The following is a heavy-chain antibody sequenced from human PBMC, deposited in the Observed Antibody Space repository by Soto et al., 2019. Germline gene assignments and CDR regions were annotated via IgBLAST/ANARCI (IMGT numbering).Heavy chain of an antibody. CDR3: ARVCHYYGSSGYSAWFDP. V-gene: IGHV1-18*01. J-gene: IGHJ5*02. Sequence: ASVKVSCKASGYTFTSYGISWVRQAPGQGLEWMGWISAYNGNTNYAQKLQGRVTMTTDTSTSTAYMELRSLRSDDTAVYYCARVCHYYGSSGYSAWFDPWGQGTLVTVSS. D-gene: IGHD3-22*01. CDR2: ISAYNGNT. CDR1: GYTFTSYG.